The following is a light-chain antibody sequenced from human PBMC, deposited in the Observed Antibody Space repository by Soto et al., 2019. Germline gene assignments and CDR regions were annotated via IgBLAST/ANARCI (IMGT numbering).Light chain of an antibody. CDR2: GAS. Sequence: EIVMTQSPATLSVSPGERATLSCRASQSVRSNLAWYQQKPGQAPRLLIYGASTRATGIPARFSGSGSGTEFTLTISSLQSEDFAVYYCQQYNNWPETFGGGTKVEIK. J-gene: IGKJ4*01. CDR1: QSVRSN. CDR3: QQYNNWPET. V-gene: IGKV3-15*01.